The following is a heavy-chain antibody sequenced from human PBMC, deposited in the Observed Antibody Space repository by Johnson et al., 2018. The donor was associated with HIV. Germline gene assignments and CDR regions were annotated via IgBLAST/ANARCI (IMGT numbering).Heavy chain of an antibody. CDR1: GFTFTTYS. CDR2: ISYDGSNK. D-gene: IGHD3-10*01. CDR3: ARDRTSYGFDI. J-gene: IGHJ3*02. V-gene: IGHV3-30-3*01. Sequence: QVQLVESGGGVVQPGRSLRLSCAASGFTFTTYSMHWVRQAPGTGLEWVAVISYDGSNKYYADSVKGRFTISRDNSKNTFYLQMNSLRTEDTALYYCARDRTSYGFDIWGQGTMVTVSS.